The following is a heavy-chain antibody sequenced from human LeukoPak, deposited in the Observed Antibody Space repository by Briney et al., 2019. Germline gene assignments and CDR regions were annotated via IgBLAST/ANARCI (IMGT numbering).Heavy chain of an antibody. Sequence: GGSLRLSCAASGFTFSTFAMHWGRQAPGKGLEWVAILSYDGSSKYYADSVKGRFTISRDNSKKTLYLQMNSLRTEDTAVYYCARSAAAGRIVATFGYWGQGTLVTVSS. CDR2: LSYDGSSK. CDR1: GFTFSTFA. J-gene: IGHJ4*02. V-gene: IGHV3-30*04. CDR3: ARSAAAGRIVATFGY. D-gene: IGHD5-12*01.